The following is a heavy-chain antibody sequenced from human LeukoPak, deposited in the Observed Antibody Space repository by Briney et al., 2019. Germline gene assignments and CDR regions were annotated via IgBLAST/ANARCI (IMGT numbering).Heavy chain of an antibody. CDR1: GFTFADYA. V-gene: IGHV3-21*01. J-gene: IGHJ4*02. CDR2: ISSSSSYI. CDR3: ARDRTGDFDY. Sequence: GGSLRLSCAASGFTFADYAMDWVRQAPGKGLEWVSSISSSSSYIYYADSVKGRFTISRDNAKNSLYLQMNSLRVEDTAVYYCARDRTGDFDYWGQGTLVSVSS.